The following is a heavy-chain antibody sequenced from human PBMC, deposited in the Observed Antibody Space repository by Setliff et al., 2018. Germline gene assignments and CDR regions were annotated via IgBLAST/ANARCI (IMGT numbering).Heavy chain of an antibody. CDR1: GGSISSGSYY. CDR3: ARTMVQTKLRAFDI. Sequence: SETLSLTCTVSGGSISSGSYYWSWIRQPAGKGLEWIGRISTSESSNYNPSLNSRVTISLDTSKNQLSLKLSSVTAADAAVYYCARTMVQTKLRAFDIWGQGTMVTVSS. V-gene: IGHV4-61*02. J-gene: IGHJ3*02. D-gene: IGHD3-10*01. CDR2: ISTSESS.